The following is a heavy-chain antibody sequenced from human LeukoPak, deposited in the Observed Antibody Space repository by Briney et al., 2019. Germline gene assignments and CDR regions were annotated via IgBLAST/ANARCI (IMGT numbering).Heavy chain of an antibody. Sequence: GGTLRLSCAVSGLTFSTYAMHWVREAPGKGLQWVTGISYDGTNEQYRDPVRGRFTISRDNSKNTLFLQRNSLTVEDAVGYHCVRERGPRGSVLIMGRDVFDMGGEGTMVTLS. V-gene: IGHV3-30*04. CDR1: GLTFSTYA. CDR3: VRERGPRGSVLIMGRDVFDM. CDR2: ISYDGTNE. J-gene: IGHJ3*02. D-gene: IGHD4/OR15-4a*01.